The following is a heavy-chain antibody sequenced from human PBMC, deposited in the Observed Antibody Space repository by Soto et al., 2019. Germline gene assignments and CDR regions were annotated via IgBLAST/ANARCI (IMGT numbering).Heavy chain of an antibody. CDR1: GFTFRSYA. V-gene: IGHV3-23*01. CDR3: AKDRYGDYGRDFDY. J-gene: IGHJ4*02. CDR2: ISGSGGAT. D-gene: IGHD4-17*01. Sequence: EVQLLDSGGGLVQPGGSLRLSCAASGFTFRSYAMSWGSQAPGKWLEWVSAISGSGGATYYADSVKGRFTISRDNSKNTLYLLMNSLRAEDTAVYYCAKDRYGDYGRDFDYLVQGTLVTFSS.